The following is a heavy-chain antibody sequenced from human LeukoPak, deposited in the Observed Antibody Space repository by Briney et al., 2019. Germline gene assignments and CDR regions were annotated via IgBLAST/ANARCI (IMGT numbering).Heavy chain of an antibody. J-gene: IGHJ4*02. V-gene: IGHV4-34*01. CDR2: IDHRGST. CDR1: GGASSGYY. CDR3: AITIDGYLRY. D-gene: IGHD5-24*01. Sequence: SETLSLTCAAYGGASSGYYCTWIRQPPGKGLEWIGEIDHRGSTHCNPSLQSRVTISIDTSKNQCSLKVSSVTAADTALYYCAITIDGYLRYWSQGSLVTVSS.